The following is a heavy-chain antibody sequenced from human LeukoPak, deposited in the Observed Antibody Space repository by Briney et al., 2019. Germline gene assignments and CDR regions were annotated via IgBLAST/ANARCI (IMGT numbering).Heavy chain of an antibody. CDR2: IKQDGSEK. CDR1: GFTFSSYW. V-gene: IGHV3-7*04. J-gene: IGHJ4*02. D-gene: IGHD2-2*01. Sequence: PGGSLRLSCAASGFTFSSYWMSWVRQAPGKGLEWVANIKQDGSEKYYVDSVKGRFTISRDNAKKSLYLQMNSLRGEDTAIYYCARGGGYASDYWGQGTLVTVSS. CDR3: ARGGGYASDY.